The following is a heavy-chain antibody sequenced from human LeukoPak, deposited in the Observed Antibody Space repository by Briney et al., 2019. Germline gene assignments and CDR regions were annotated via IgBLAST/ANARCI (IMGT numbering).Heavy chain of an antibody. CDR2: ISDSGGST. V-gene: IGHV3-23*01. CDR1: GITLSNYG. J-gene: IGHJ4*02. CDR3: AKRGVVIRVILVGFHKAAYYFES. Sequence: GGSLRLSCAVSGITLSNYGMSWVRQAPGKGLEWVAGISDSGGSTNYADSVKGRFTISRDNPKSTLYLQMNGLRAEDTAVYFCAKRGVVIRVILVGFHKAAYYFESWGQGALVTVSS. D-gene: IGHD3/OR15-3a*01.